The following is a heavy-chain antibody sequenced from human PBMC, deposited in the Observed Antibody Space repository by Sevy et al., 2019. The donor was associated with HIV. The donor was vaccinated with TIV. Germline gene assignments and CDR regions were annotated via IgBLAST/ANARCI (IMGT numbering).Heavy chain of an antibody. D-gene: IGHD3-22*01. Sequence: ASVKVSCKASGGTFSSYAISWVRQAPGQGLEWMGRIIPIFGTANYAQKFQGRVTITADESTSTAYMERSSLRSEDTAVYYCAIGQYYDSSGRQGWYFDYWGQGTLVTVSS. CDR1: GGTFSSYA. V-gene: IGHV1-69*13. CDR3: AIGQYYDSSGRQGWYFDY. CDR2: IIPIFGTA. J-gene: IGHJ4*02.